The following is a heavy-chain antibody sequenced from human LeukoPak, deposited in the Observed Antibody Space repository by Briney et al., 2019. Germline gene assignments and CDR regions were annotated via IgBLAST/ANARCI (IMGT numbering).Heavy chain of an antibody. D-gene: IGHD3-22*01. CDR2: ISSSGSTI. V-gene: IGHV3-48*03. CDR1: GFTFSSYE. CDR3: ARDRDPGYYDTNGYRRVNAFDI. Sequence: GGSLRLSCAASGFTFSSYEMNWVRQAPGKGLQWVSYISSSGSTIKYADSVKGRFTISRGNARNSLYLQMTSLRAEDTAVYYCARDRDPGYYDTNGYRRVNAFDIWGQGTMVTVSS. J-gene: IGHJ3*02.